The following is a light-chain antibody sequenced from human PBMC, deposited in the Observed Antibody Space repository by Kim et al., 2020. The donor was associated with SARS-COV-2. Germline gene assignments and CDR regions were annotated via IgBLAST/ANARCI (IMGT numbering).Light chain of an antibody. CDR3: AAWDDSLNGYV. Sequence: GQRVTISCSGSSSNIGINTVNWYQQRPGTAPKLLFNTNNQRPSGVPDRFSGSKSGTSASLAISGLQSEDEAEYYCAAWDDSLNGYVFGTGTKVTVL. V-gene: IGLV1-44*01. CDR1: SSNIGINT. CDR2: TNN. J-gene: IGLJ1*01.